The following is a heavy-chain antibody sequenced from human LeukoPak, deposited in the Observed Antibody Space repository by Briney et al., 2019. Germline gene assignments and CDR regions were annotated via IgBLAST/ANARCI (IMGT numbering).Heavy chain of an antibody. CDR2: IWYDGSNK. CDR1: GFTFSRYG. J-gene: IGHJ4*02. Sequence: PGGSLRLSCAASGFTFSRYGMHWVRQAPGKGLEWVAVIWYDGSNKYYADSVKGRFTISRDNSKNTLYLQMNSLRAEDTAVYYCAREGTAYYDSSGHVDYWGQGTLVTVSS. V-gene: IGHV3-33*01. CDR3: AREGTAYYDSSGHVDY. D-gene: IGHD3-22*01.